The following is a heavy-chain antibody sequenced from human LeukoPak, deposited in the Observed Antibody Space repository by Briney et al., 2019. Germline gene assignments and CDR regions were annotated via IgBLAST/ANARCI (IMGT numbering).Heavy chain of an antibody. D-gene: IGHD4-17*01. V-gene: IGHV3-23*01. Sequence: GRSLRLSCAASGFTFSGYAMSWVRQAPGKGLEWVSAISGSGGSTYYADSVKGRFTISRDNSKNTLYLQMNSLRAEDTAVYYCAKSAHSTVTTFYYYYGMDVWGQGTTVTVSS. J-gene: IGHJ6*02. CDR2: ISGSGGST. CDR3: AKSAHSTVTTFYYYYGMDV. CDR1: GFTFSGYA.